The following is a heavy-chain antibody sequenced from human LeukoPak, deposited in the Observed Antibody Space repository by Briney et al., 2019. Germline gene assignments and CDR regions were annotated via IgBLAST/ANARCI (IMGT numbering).Heavy chain of an antibody. V-gene: IGHV1-69*04. CDR3: ARNIAVAGTEWFDP. CDR1: GGTFSSYA. CDR2: IIPIFGIA. D-gene: IGHD6-19*01. Sequence: GASVKVSCKASGGTFSSYAISWVRQAPGQGLEWMERIIPIFGIANYAQKFQGRVTITADKSTSTAYMELSSLRSEDTAVYYCARNIAVAGTEWFDPWGQGTLVTVSS. J-gene: IGHJ5*02.